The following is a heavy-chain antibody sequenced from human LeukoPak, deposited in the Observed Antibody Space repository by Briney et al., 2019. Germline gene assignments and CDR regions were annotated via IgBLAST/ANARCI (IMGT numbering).Heavy chain of an antibody. J-gene: IGHJ4*02. CDR1: GFTFSSYW. CDR3: ARPHWGFDS. V-gene: IGHV3-7*01. Sequence: GGSLRLSCAASGFTFSSYWMSWVRQAPGKGLEWVASIRQDGSEKHYVDSVKGRFTISRDNAKNSLSLEMNSLRAEDTALYYCARPHWGFDSWGQGTLVTVSS. CDR2: IRQDGSEK. D-gene: IGHD7-27*01.